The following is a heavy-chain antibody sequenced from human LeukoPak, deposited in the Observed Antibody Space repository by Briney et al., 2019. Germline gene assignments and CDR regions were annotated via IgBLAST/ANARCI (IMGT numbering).Heavy chain of an antibody. V-gene: IGHV3-53*01. Sequence: GGSLRLSCAASGFTVSSNYMSWVRQAPGKGLEWVSVIYSGGSTYYADSVKGRFTVSRDNSKNTLYLQMNSLKTEDTAVYYCTTAQVRALGYYGMDVWGQGTTVTVSS. D-gene: IGHD3-3*02. J-gene: IGHJ6*02. CDR2: IYSGGST. CDR3: TTAQVRALGYYGMDV. CDR1: GFTVSSNY.